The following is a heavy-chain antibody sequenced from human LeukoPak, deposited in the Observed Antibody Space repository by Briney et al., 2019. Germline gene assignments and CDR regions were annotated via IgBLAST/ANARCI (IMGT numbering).Heavy chain of an antibody. J-gene: IGHJ4*02. V-gene: IGHV3-23*01. Sequence: GGSLRLSCAASGFTFSSYAMAWVRQAPGKGLEWVSTISGGGDSTYYADSVKGRFTMSRDNSKNTLYLQMNSLRAGDTATYYCAKSPSLAAADATFDYWGQGTLVTVSS. CDR1: GFTFSSYA. CDR2: ISGGGDST. CDR3: AKSPSLAAADATFDY. D-gene: IGHD6-13*01.